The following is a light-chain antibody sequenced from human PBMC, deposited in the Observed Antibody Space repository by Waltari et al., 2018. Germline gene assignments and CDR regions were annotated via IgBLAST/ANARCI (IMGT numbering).Light chain of an antibody. CDR3: SSYAGSNNYV. Sequence: QSALTQPPSASGSPGQSVTIPCTGTSSDVGTYNYVTWYQQHPGKAPKLMIYEVSKRPSGVPARFSGSKSGNTASLTVSGLQAEDEADYYCSSYAGSNNYVFGTGTKVTVL. V-gene: IGLV2-8*01. CDR1: SSDVGTYNY. J-gene: IGLJ1*01. CDR2: EVS.